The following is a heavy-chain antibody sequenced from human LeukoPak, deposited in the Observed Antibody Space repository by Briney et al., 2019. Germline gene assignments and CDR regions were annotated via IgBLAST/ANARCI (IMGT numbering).Heavy chain of an antibody. CDR1: GFTFSNYW. J-gene: IGHJ4*02. CDR2: ISSSSSYI. D-gene: IGHD3-3*01. V-gene: IGHV3-21*01. CDR3: AREATIFGVVIVHYFDY. Sequence: GGSLRLSCAASGFTFSNYWMHWVRQAPGKGLEWVSSISSSSSYIYYADSVKGRFTISRDNAKNSLYLQMNSLRAEDTAVYYCAREATIFGVVIVHYFDYWGQGTLVTVSS.